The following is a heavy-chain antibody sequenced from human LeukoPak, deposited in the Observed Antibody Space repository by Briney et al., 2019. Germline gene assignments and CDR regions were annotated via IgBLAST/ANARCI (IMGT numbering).Heavy chain of an antibody. CDR2: IKQDGSEK. CDR3: AKDMAGVDTAMGYLFDY. J-gene: IGHJ4*02. CDR1: GFTFSSYW. Sequence: GGSLRLSCAASGFTFSSYWMSWVRQAPGKGLEWVANIKQDGSEKYYADSVKGRFTISRDNAKNSLYLQMNSLRAEDTALYYCAKDMAGVDTAMGYLFDYWGQGTLVTVSS. V-gene: IGHV3-7*03. D-gene: IGHD5-18*01.